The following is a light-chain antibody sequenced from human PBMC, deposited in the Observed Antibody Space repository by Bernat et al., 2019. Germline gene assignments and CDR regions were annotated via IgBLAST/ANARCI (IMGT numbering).Light chain of an antibody. CDR3: CSYAGSSISYV. J-gene: IGLJ1*01. Sequence: QSALTQPASVSGSPGQSITISCTGTSSDVGSYNLVSWYQQHPGKAPKLMIYEGSKRPSGVSNRFSGSKSGNTASLTISEVQAEDEADYYCCSYAGSSISYVFGTGTKVTVL. CDR2: EGS. CDR1: SSDVGSYNL. V-gene: IGLV2-23*01.